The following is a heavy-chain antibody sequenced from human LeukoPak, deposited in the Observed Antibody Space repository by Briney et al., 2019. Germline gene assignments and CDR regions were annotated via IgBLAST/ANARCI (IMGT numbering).Heavy chain of an antibody. CDR3: AKGGDILTGLEYFDL. Sequence: PGGSLRLSCAASGFTFSSYAMSWVRQAPGKGLEWVSAISGSGGSTYYADSVKGRFTISRDKSKNTLYLQMNSLRAEDTAVYYCAKGGDILTGLEYFDLWGRGTLVTVSS. CDR1: GFTFSSYA. D-gene: IGHD3-9*01. V-gene: IGHV3-23*01. J-gene: IGHJ2*01. CDR2: ISGSGGST.